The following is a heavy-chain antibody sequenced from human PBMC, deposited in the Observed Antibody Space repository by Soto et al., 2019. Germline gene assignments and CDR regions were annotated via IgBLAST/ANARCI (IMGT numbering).Heavy chain of an antibody. CDR2: MSNSDSTM. V-gene: IGHV3-48*02. D-gene: IGHD5-18*01. J-gene: IGHJ3*02. CDR3: ARDYGYAFDI. Sequence: PGGSLRLSCAASGFTFTSYTINWVRQAPGKGLEWLSYMSNSDSTMSYADSVKGRFTISRDNAKNSVSLQMNSLRDEGTAVYYCARDYGYAFDIWGQGTLVTVSS. CDR1: GFTFTSYT.